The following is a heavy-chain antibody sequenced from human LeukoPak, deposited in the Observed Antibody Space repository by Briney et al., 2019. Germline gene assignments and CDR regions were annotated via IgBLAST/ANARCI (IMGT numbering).Heavy chain of an antibody. CDR3: ERGQYYYDSSGYYYGYFQH. Sequence: PSETLSLTCTVSGGSISSYYWSWIRQPPGKGLEWIGYIYYSGSTNYNPSLKSRVTISVDKSKNQFSLKLSSVTAADTAVYYCERGQYYYDSSGYYYGYFQHWGQGTLVTVSS. D-gene: IGHD3-22*01. CDR2: IYYSGST. CDR1: GGSISSYY. J-gene: IGHJ1*01. V-gene: IGHV4-59*12.